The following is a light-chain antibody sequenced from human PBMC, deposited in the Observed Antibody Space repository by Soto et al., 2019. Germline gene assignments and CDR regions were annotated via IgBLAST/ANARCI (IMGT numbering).Light chain of an antibody. CDR3: QQHGRWPLT. J-gene: IGKJ4*01. CDR1: HSVTIY. Sequence: EIVLTQSQATLSLSPGERATLSFSASHSVTIYLAWYQQKPCQAPRLLISDASNRATGIPARFSGSGSATDFTLTISSLEPEDFAVEYYQQHGRWPLTFGGGTKVESK. V-gene: IGKV3-11*01. CDR2: DAS.